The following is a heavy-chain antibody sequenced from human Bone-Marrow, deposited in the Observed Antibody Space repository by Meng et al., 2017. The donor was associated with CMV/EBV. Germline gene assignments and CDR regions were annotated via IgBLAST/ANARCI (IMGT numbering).Heavy chain of an antibody. D-gene: IGHD6-13*01. CDR1: GYTFITYG. CDR3: ARERPSGYSSSWYSYYYYGMDV. CDR2: INPYNGNT. J-gene: IGHJ6*02. Sequence: ASVKVSCKASGYTFITYGVSWVRQAPGQGLEWVGWINPYNGNTNYAQKLQGRVTMTTDTSTSTAYMELRSLRSDDTAVYYCARERPSGYSSSWYSYYYYGMDVWGQGNTVTVSS. V-gene: IGHV1-18*04.